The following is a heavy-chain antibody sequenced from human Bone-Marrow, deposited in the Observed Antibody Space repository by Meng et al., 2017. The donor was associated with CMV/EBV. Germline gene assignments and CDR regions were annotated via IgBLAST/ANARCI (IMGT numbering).Heavy chain of an antibody. V-gene: IGHV1-18*04. CDR3: ARDVGPLDY. Sequence: KISCKGSGYSFTTYWISWVRQAPGQGLEWMGWISTYDGDKNYAQKIQGRVTMTTDTSTSTAYLDLRDLTSDDTAVYYCARDVGPLDYWGQGTLVTVSS. J-gene: IGHJ4*02. D-gene: IGHD2-15*01. CDR2: ISTYDGDK. CDR1: GYSFTTYW.